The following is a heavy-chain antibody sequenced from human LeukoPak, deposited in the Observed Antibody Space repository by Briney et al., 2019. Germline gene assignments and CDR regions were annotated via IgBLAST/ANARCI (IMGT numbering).Heavy chain of an antibody. D-gene: IGHD6-19*01. CDR2: ISSSSSYI. CDR1: GFTFSTNS. CDR3: ANQGTVAGPY. V-gene: IGHV3-21*01. J-gene: IGHJ4*02. Sequence: PGGSLRLSCAASGFTFSTNSMNWTRQAPGKGLEWVSSISSSSSYIYYADSVRGRFTISRDNAKNSLYLQMNSLRAEDTAVYYCANQGTVAGPYWGQGTLVTVSS.